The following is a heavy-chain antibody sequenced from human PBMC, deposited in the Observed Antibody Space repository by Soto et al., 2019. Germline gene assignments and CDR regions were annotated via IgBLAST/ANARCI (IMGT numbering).Heavy chain of an antibody. D-gene: IGHD2-15*01. V-gene: IGHV4-31*03. CDR2: ISYGGTT. J-gene: IGHJ4*02. CDR3: SRGILV. CDR1: GGSMNSGGYC. Sequence: QVQLQESGPGLVKPSQTLSLTCTVSGGSMNSGGYCWSWIRQHPGEGLEWIGGISYGGTTSYNPSPKSRVIMSVDTSKTQFSLKLTSVTAADTAVYYCSRGILVWGQGTLITVSS.